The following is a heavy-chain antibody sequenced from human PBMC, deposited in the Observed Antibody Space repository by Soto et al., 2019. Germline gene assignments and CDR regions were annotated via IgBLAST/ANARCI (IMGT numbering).Heavy chain of an antibody. CDR1: GGSFSGYY. Sequence: SETLSLTCAVYGGSFSGYYWSWIRQPPGKGLEWIGEINHSGSTNYNPSLKSRVTISVDTSKNQFSLKLSSVTAADTAVYYCARGVQRWPSKQLGSWGQGNLVTVSS. V-gene: IGHV4-34*01. D-gene: IGHD5-18*01. CDR2: INHSGST. J-gene: IGHJ5*01. CDR3: ARGVQRWPSKQLGS.